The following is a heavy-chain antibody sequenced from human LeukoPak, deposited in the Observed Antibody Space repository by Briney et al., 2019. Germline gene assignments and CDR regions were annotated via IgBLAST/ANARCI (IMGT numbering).Heavy chain of an antibody. V-gene: IGHV4-61*01. Sequence: SETLSLTCTVPGGSISSSSYYWSWIRQPPGKGLEWIGYIYYSGSTNYNPSLKSRVTISVDTSKNQFSLKLSSVTAADTAVYYCARVPYDSSGYYHGAFDIWGQGTMVTVSS. CDR3: ARVPYDSSGYYHGAFDI. CDR2: IYYSGST. D-gene: IGHD3-22*01. J-gene: IGHJ3*02. CDR1: GGSISSSSYY.